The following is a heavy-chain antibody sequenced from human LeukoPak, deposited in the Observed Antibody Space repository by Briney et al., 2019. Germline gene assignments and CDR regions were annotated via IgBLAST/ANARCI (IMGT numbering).Heavy chain of an antibody. Sequence: SETLSLTCAVYGGSFSGDYWSWIRQPPGKGLEWIGEINHNGSTNYNPSLKSRVTISVDTSKNQFSLKLSSVTAADTAVYYCARGRIRDYGSGSYYTNFDYWGQGTLVTVSS. J-gene: IGHJ4*02. CDR1: GGSFSGDY. CDR2: INHNGST. CDR3: ARGRIRDYGSGSYYTNFDY. D-gene: IGHD3-10*01. V-gene: IGHV4-34*01.